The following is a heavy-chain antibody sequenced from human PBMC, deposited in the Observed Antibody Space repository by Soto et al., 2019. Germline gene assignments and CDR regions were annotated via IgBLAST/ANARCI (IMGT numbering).Heavy chain of an antibody. J-gene: IGHJ4*02. CDR1: GGSFSGYY. D-gene: IGHD3-22*01. Sequence: SETLSLTCAVYGGSFSGYYWSWIRQPPGKGLEWIGEINHSGSTNYNPSLKSRVTISVDTSKNQFSLKLSSVTAADTAVYYCARGGSPPGHYDSSGYRYWGQGTLVTVSS. V-gene: IGHV4-34*01. CDR2: INHSGST. CDR3: ARGGSPPGHYDSSGYRY.